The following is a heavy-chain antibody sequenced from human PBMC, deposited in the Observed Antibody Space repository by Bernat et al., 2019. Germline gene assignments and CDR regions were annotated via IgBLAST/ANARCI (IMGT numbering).Heavy chain of an antibody. CDR3: AREGDYYDSSGYYY. V-gene: IGHV3-33*01. D-gene: IGHD3-22*01. CDR1: GFTFSSYG. Sequence: QVQLVESGGGVVQPGRSLRLSCAASGFTFSSYGMHWVRQAPGKGLEWVAVIWYDGSNKYDADVEEGRFTICRDNSKNTLYLQMSSLRAEDTAVYCCAREGDYYDSSGYYYWGQGTLVTVSS. J-gene: IGHJ4*02. CDR2: IWYDGSNK.